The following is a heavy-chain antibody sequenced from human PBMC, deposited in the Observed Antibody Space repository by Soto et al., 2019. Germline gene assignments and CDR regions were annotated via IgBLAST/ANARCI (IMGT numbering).Heavy chain of an antibody. Sequence: GGSLRLSCAASGFTFSSYGMHWVRQAPGKGLEWVAVIWYDGSNKYYADSVKGRFTISRDNSKNTLYLQMNSRRAEDTAVYYCARDPYVGYCSGGSCYPSFDYWGQGTLVTVSS. CDR2: IWYDGSNK. CDR1: GFTFSSYG. CDR3: ARDPYVGYCSGGSCYPSFDY. J-gene: IGHJ4*02. V-gene: IGHV3-33*01. D-gene: IGHD2-15*01.